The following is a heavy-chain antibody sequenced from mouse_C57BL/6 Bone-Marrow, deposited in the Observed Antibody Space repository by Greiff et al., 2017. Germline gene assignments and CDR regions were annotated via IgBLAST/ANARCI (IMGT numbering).Heavy chain of an antibody. CDR2: IDPENGDT. CDR3: TTIYYYGSSPLDY. Sequence: EVQLQQSGAELVRPGASVKLSCTASGFNFKDDYMHWVKQRPEQGLEWIGWIDPENGDTEYASKFQGKATITADTSSNTAYLQLSILTSEDTAVYYCTTIYYYGSSPLDYWGQGTTLTVSS. J-gene: IGHJ2*01. CDR1: GFNFKDDY. D-gene: IGHD1-1*01. V-gene: IGHV14-4*01.